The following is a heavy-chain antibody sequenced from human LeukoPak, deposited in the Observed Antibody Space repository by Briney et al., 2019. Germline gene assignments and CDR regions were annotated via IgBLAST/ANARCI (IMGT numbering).Heavy chain of an antibody. CDR3: ARGGYSYGTLFDY. CDR1: DDSITIYY. CDR2: INHSGST. J-gene: IGHJ4*02. Sequence: SETLSLTCTVSDDSITIYYWTWIRQPPGKGLEWIGEINHSGSTNYNPSLKSRVTISADTSKNQFSLNLSSVTAADTAIYYCARGGYSYGTLFDYWGQGTLVTVSS. V-gene: IGHV4-34*01. D-gene: IGHD5-18*01.